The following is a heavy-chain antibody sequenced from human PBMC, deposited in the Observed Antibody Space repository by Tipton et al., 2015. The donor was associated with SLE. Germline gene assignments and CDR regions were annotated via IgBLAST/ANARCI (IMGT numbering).Heavy chain of an antibody. CDR3: ARGSRGVAFDI. CDR2: IYSGGST. J-gene: IGHJ3*02. CDR1: GLTVSSNY. V-gene: IGHV3-53*05. D-gene: IGHD3-10*01. Sequence: SLRLSCAASGLTVSSNYMSWVRQAPGKGLEWVSVIYSGGSTYYADSVKGRFTISRDNSKNTLYLQMNSLRAEDTAVYYCARGSRGVAFDIWGQGTMVTVSS.